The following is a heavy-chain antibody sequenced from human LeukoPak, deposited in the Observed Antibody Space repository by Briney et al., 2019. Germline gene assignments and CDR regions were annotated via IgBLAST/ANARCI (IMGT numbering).Heavy chain of an antibody. D-gene: IGHD6-19*01. CDR1: GYTFTGYC. CDR3: AKGRVVAGSKSLTYHWLDP. V-gene: IGHV1-2*02. J-gene: IGHJ5*02. Sequence: ASVKVSCKASGYTFTGYCIHWVRQAPGQGLEWVGWINPNSGGAKYAQEFQDRVTMTRDTSISTAYMGLSRLRSDDTAVYYCAKGRVVAGSKSLTYHWLDPWGQGTLVTVSS. CDR2: INPNSGGA.